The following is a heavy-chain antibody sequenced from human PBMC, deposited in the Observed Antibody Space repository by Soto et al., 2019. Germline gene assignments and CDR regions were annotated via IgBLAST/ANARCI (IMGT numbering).Heavy chain of an antibody. D-gene: IGHD2-15*01. CDR2: IYYSGRT. J-gene: IGHJ6*02. Sequence: QVQLQESGPGLVKPSQTLSLTCTVAGGSISSGGYSWSWIRQHPGKGLQCMVHIYYSGRTYYNPALKSRVTISVDASKNQFSLKLSSVTAADTAVYYCARPAVVAATLTDYDYYGMDVWGQGTTVTVSS. CDR1: GGSISSGGYS. CDR3: ARPAVVAATLTDYDYYGMDV. V-gene: IGHV4-31*03.